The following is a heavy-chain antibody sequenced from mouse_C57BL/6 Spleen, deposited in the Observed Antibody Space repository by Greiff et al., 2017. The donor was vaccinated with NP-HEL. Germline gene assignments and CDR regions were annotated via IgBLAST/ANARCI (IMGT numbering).Heavy chain of an antibody. V-gene: IGHV1-55*01. CDR3: AGSRGYDPFAY. D-gene: IGHD2-3*01. CDR2: IYPGSGST. CDR1: GYTFTSYC. J-gene: IGHJ3*01. Sequence: VQLQQSGAELVKPGASVKMSCKASGYTFTSYCITWVKQRPGQGLEWIGDIYPGSGSTTYNEKFKSKATLTVDTSSSTAYMQLSSLTSEDSAVYCSAGSRGYDPFAYWGQGTLVTVSA.